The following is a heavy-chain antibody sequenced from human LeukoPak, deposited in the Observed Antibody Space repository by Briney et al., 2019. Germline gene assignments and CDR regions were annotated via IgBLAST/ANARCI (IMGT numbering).Heavy chain of an antibody. D-gene: IGHD3-22*01. Sequence: KPSETLSLTCTVSGGSISSCYWSWIRQPAGKGLEWIGRIYPSGSTNYNPSLKSRVTMSVDTSKNQFSLKLSSVTAADTAVYYCARIRDSSGYYLGAFDVWGQGTTVTVSS. V-gene: IGHV4-4*07. J-gene: IGHJ3*01. CDR3: ARIRDSSGYYLGAFDV. CDR1: GGSISSCY. CDR2: IYPSGST.